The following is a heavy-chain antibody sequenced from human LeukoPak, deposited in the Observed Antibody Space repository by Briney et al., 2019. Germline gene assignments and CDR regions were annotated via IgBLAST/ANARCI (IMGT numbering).Heavy chain of an antibody. Sequence: GGSLRRSCAASGFTFTSYEMNWVRQAPGKGLEWVSYISSSGSTIYYADSVKGRFTISRDNAKNSLYLQMNSLRAEDTAVYYCARTYGGDNFWGKFDPWGQGTLDTVSS. V-gene: IGHV3-48*03. D-gene: IGHD3-16*01. CDR1: GFTFTSYE. CDR2: ISSSGSTI. CDR3: ARTYGGDNFWGKFDP. J-gene: IGHJ5*02.